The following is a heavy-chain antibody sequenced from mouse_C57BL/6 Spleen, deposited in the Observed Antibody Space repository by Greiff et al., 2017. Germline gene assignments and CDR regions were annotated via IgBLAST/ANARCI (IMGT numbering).Heavy chain of an antibody. CDR3: ARSPGGYWYFDV. J-gene: IGHJ1*03. V-gene: IGHV1-55*01. CDR1: GYTFTSYW. CDR2: IYPGSGST. Sequence: QVQLQQPGAELVKPGASVKMSCKASGYTFTSYWITWVKQRPGQGLEWIGDIYPGSGSTNYNEKFKSKATLTVDTSSSTAYMQLSSLTSEDSAVYYGARSPGGYWYFDVWGTGTTVTVSS.